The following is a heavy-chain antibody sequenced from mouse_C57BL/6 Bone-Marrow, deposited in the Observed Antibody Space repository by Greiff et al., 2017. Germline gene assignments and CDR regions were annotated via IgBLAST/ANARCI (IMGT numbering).Heavy chain of an antibody. D-gene: IGHD1-1*01. CDR1: GYTFTSYW. J-gene: IGHJ2*01. Sequence: VQLQQPVAELVRPGTSVKLSCKASGYTFTSYWMHWVKLRPGQGLEWIGVIDPSDSYTNYNQKFKGKATLTVDTSSSTAYMQLSSLTSEDSAVYYCARGRITTVVPYYFDYWGQGTTLTVSS. V-gene: IGHV1-59*01. CDR2: IDPSDSYT. CDR3: ARGRITTVVPYYFDY.